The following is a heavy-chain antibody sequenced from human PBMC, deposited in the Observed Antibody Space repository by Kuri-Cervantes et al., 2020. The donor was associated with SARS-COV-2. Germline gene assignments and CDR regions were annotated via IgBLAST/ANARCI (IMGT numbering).Heavy chain of an antibody. CDR3: ARLFLATKPNTIFGVGGYNWFDP. CDR2: IYSSGST. J-gene: IGHJ5*02. V-gene: IGHV4-4*07. D-gene: IGHD3-3*01. CDR1: GGSINNYY. Sequence: SETLSLTCTVSGGSINNYYWSWIRQSAGEGLEWIGRIYSSGSTSYNPSLKGRITMSVDTSKNQFSLKLSSVTAADTAVYYCARLFLATKPNTIFGVGGYNWFDPWGQGTLVTVSS.